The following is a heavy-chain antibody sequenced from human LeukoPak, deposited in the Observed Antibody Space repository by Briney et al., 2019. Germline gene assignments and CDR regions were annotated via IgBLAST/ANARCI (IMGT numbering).Heavy chain of an antibody. CDR3: AGLLMKSGYCSGGSCYSDTYYYYGMDV. V-gene: IGHV4-59*01. Sequence: SETLSLTCTVSGGSISSYYWSWIRQPPGKGLEWIGYIYYSGSTNYNPSLKSRVTISVDTSKNQFSLKLSSVTAADTAVYYCAGLLMKSGYCSGGSCYSDTYYYYGMDVWGKGTTVTVSS. CDR2: IYYSGST. J-gene: IGHJ6*04. D-gene: IGHD2-15*01. CDR1: GGSISSYY.